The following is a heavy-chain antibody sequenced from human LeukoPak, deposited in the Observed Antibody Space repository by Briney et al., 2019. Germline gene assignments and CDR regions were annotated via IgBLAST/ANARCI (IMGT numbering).Heavy chain of an antibody. CDR1: GYSFTSYW. CDR2: IYPGDSDT. J-gene: IGHJ4*02. V-gene: IGHV5-51*01. D-gene: IGHD7-27*01. Sequence: GESLKISCKGSGYSFTSYWIGWVRQMPGKGLEWMGIIYPGDSDTRYSPSFQGQVTISADKSISTAYLQWSSLKASDAAMYYCARQRSSAGALFDYWGQGTLVTVSS. CDR3: ARQRSSAGALFDY.